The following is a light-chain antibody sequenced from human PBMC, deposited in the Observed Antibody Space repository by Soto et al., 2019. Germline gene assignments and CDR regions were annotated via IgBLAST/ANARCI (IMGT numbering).Light chain of an antibody. CDR2: DAS. CDR1: EDISTL. J-gene: IGKJ4*01. CDR3: HEYDTLPPT. V-gene: IGKV1-33*01. Sequence: DIQMTQSPSSLSASVGDRVTITCQASEDISTLLNWYQRKPGEAPKLLIYDASNLASGVPSRFSGGGSGTDFTFNISALQADDSATYFCHEYDTLPPTFGGGTKVEIK.